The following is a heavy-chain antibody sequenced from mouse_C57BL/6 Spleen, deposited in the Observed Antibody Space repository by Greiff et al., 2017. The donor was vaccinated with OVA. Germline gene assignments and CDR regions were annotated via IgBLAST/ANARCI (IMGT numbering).Heavy chain of an antibody. V-gene: IGHV1-80*01. Sequence: QVQLQQSGAELVKPGASVKISCKASGYAFSSYWMNWVKQRPGTGLEWIGQIYPGDGDTNYNGKFKGKATLTADKSSSTAYMQLSSLTSEDSAVYFCARQPSGYAMDYWGQGTSVTVSS. J-gene: IGHJ4*01. D-gene: IGHD3-1*01. CDR1: GYAFSSYW. CDR2: IYPGDGDT. CDR3: ARQPSGYAMDY.